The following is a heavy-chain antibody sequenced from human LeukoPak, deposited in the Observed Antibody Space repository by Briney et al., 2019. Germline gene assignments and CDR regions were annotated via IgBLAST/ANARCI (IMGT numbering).Heavy chain of an antibody. V-gene: IGHV3-11*06. Sequence: GGSLRLSCAASGFTFSDYYMSWIRQAPGKGLEWVSYISSSSSYTNYADSVKGRFTISRDNAKNSLYLQMNSLRAEDTAVYYCARVGRGSYGAFDIRGQGTMVTVSS. CDR1: GFTFSDYY. CDR2: ISSSSSYT. J-gene: IGHJ3*02. D-gene: IGHD4-17*01. CDR3: ARVGRGSYGAFDI.